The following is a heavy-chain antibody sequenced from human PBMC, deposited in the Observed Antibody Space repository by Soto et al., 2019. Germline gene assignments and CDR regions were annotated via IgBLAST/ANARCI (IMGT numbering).Heavy chain of an antibody. Sequence: GGSLRLSCSASGFIFSFFEMNWVRQAPGKGLEWISYISRDGTTADYAEPGKGRFTVSRDNAKNLLFLQMDSLRADDTGIYYCAKDRWGENLGQG. J-gene: IGHJ4*02. V-gene: IGHV3-48*03. CDR3: AKDRWGEN. CDR1: GFIFSFFE. CDR2: ISRDGTTA. D-gene: IGHD1-26*01.